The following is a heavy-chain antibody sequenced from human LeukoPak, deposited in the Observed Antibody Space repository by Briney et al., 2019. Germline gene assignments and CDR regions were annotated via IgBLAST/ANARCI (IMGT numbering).Heavy chain of an antibody. Sequence: AGGTLRLSCAASGFTFSSYGMSWVRQAPGKGLEWVSAISGSGGSTYYADSVKGRFTISRDNSKNTLYLQMNSLRAEDTAVYYCAKGYCSSTSCYPYWYFDLWGRGTLVTVSS. CDR1: GFTFSSYG. V-gene: IGHV3-23*01. D-gene: IGHD2-2*01. CDR3: AKGYCSSTSCYPYWYFDL. J-gene: IGHJ2*01. CDR2: ISGSGGST.